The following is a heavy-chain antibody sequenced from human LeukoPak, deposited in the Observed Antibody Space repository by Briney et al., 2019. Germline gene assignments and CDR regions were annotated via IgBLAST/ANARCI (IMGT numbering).Heavy chain of an antibody. V-gene: IGHV4-34*01. D-gene: IGHD3-22*01. J-gene: IGHJ4*02. Sequence: GSLRLSCADSGFAFGSCAMSWVRQAPGKGLEWIGEINHSGSTNYNPSLKSRVTVSVDTSKNQFSLKLSSVTAADTAVYYCATDYDSSGYYSNWGQGTLVTVSS. CDR1: GFAFGSCA. CDR2: INHSGST. CDR3: ATDYDSSGYYSN.